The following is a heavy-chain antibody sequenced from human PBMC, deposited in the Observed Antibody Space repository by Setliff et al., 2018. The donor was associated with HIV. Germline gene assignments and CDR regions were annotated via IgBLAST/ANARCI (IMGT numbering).Heavy chain of an antibody. CDR2: IYHSEST. V-gene: IGHV4-38-2*02. J-gene: IGHJ3*02. D-gene: IGHD3-22*01. CDR3: AGRGGSRITMIVEGAFDI. CDR1: GGSISSGYY. Sequence: KASETLSLTCTVSGGSISSGYYWGWIRQPPGKGLEWIGSIYHSESTYYNPSLKSRVTISVDTSKNQFSLKLSSVTAADTAVYYCAGRGGSRITMIVEGAFDIWGQGTMVTVSS.